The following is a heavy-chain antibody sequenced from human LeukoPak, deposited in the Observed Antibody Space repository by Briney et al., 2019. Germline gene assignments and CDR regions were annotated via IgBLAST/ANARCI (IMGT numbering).Heavy chain of an antibody. CDR3: ARQYRYYDSSGYYYDWFDP. D-gene: IGHD3-22*01. CDR2: IYPGDSDT. V-gene: IGHV5-51*01. Sequence: GESLKISCKGSGYSFTSYWIGWVRQMPGKGLEWMGIIYPGDSDTRYSPSFQGHVTISADKSISTAYLQWSSLKASDTAMYYCARQYRYYDSSGYYYDWFDPWGQGTLVTVSS. J-gene: IGHJ5*02. CDR1: GYSFTSYW.